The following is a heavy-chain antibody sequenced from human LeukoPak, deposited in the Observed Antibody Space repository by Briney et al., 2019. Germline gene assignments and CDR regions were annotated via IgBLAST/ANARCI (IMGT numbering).Heavy chain of an antibody. V-gene: IGHV4-34*01. CDR3: ARTGSLGRYDYVWGSYRRYYFDY. D-gene: IGHD3-16*02. J-gene: IGHJ4*02. CDR2: INHSRGT. CDR1: GGSFSGYY. Sequence: PSETLSLTCAVYGGSFSGYYWSWIRQPPGKGLEWIGEINHSRGTNYNPSLKSRVTISVDTSKNQFSLKLSSVTAADTAVYYCARTGSLGRYDYVWGSYRRYYFDYWGQGTLVTVSS.